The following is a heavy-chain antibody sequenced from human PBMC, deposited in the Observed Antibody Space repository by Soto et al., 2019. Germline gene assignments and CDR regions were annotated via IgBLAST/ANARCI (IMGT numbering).Heavy chain of an antibody. J-gene: IGHJ4*02. V-gene: IGHV4-59*01. CDR2: IYYSGST. D-gene: IGHD1-26*01. Sequence: QVQLQESGPGLVKPSETLSLTCTVSGGSISSYYWSWIRQPPGTGLEWIGYIYYSGSTNYNPSLKSRVTISVDTSKNQFSLKLSSVTAADTAVYYCARRLDSGSFLYFDYWAREPWSPSPQ. CDR1: GGSISSYY. CDR3: ARRLDSGSFLYFDY.